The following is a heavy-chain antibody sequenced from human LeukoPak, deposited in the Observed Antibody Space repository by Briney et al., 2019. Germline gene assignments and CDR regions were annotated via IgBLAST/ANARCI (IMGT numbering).Heavy chain of an antibody. CDR1: GFTFNSYA. V-gene: IGHV3-23*01. D-gene: IGHD5-12*01. J-gene: IGHJ4*02. CDR3: AKSRGYSNTSPFDY. CDR2: ISGSGGNT. Sequence: GGSLRLSCAASGFTFNSYAMSWVRQAPGKGLEWVSGISGSGGNTYYADSVKGRFTISRDNSRNTLYLQINSLTAEDTALYYCAKSRGYSNTSPFDYWGQGTLVAVSS.